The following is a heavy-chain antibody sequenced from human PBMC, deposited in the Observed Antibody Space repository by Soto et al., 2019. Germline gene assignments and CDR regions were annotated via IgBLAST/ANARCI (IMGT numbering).Heavy chain of an antibody. D-gene: IGHD1-26*01. V-gene: IGHV1-69*01. CDR2: IIPFFNTS. CDR3: ARESAYGGNPLALDH. CDR1: GDTFTSYA. J-gene: IGHJ4*02. Sequence: QVQLVQSGAEVKKPGSSVKVSCKTSGDTFTSYAISWVRQAPGQGLEWMGGIIPFFNTSNYARKFQGRVTITADESTSTAYMELGSLRSEDTAMYYCARESAYGGNPLALDHWGQGTLVTVSS.